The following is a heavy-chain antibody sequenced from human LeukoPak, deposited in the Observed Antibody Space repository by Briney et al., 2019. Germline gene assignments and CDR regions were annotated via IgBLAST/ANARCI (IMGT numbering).Heavy chain of an antibody. CDR3: ARGRGSGTTTFDY. Sequence: GGSLRLSCAASGFTFSSYSIHWVRQAPGKGLEWLSYINTSGTSICYADSVKGRFTISRDNAKNSLYLQMNSLRDEDTAVYYCARGRGSGTTTFDYWGQGTLVTVPS. CDR2: INTSGTSI. J-gene: IGHJ4*02. CDR1: GFTFSSYS. V-gene: IGHV3-48*02. D-gene: IGHD1-1*01.